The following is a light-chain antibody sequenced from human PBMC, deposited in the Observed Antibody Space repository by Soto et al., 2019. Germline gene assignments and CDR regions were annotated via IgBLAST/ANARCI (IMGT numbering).Light chain of an antibody. CDR2: GAS. J-gene: IGKJ5*01. Sequence: EIVLTQSPGTLSLSPEERATLSCRASQSVSSSYLAWYQQKPGQAPRLLIYGASSRATGIPDRFSGSGSGTDFTLTISRLEPEDFAVYYCQQYGSSPPITFGQGTRLEI. CDR3: QQYGSSPPIT. CDR1: QSVSSSY. V-gene: IGKV3-20*01.